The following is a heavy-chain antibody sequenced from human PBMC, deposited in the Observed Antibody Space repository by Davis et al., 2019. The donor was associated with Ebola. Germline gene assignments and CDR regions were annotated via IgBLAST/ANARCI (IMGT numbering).Heavy chain of an antibody. CDR3: ARDGNGAGILEWLFFDY. CDR1: GYTFTSYG. D-gene: IGHD3-3*01. Sequence: ASVKVSCKASGYTFTSYGISWVRQAPGQGLEWMGWISVYNGNTNYAQKLQGRVTMTTDTSTSTAYMELRRLRSDDTAVYYCARDGNGAGILEWLFFDYWGQGTLVTVSS. CDR2: ISVYNGNT. J-gene: IGHJ4*02. V-gene: IGHV1-18*01.